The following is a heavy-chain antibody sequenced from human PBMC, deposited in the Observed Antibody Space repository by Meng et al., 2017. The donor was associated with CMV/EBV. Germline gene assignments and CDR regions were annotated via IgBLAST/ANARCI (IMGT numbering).Heavy chain of an antibody. CDR3: AKGTGLSGDYYYGMDV. CDR2: ISWNSGSI. D-gene: IGHD3-16*02. J-gene: IGHJ6*02. V-gene: IGHV3-9*01. CDR1: GFTFDDYA. Sequence: GGSLRLSCAASGFTFDDYAMHWVRQAPGKGLELVSGISWNSGSIGYADSVKGRFTISRDNAKNSLYLQMNSLRAEDTALYYCAKGTGLSGDYYYGMDVWGQGTTVTVSS.